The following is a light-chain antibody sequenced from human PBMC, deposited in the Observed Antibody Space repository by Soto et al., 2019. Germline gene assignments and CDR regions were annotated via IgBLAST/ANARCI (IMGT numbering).Light chain of an antibody. J-gene: IGLJ1*01. CDR3: SSYTSSSTRV. Sequence: QSALTQPASVSGSPGQSITISCTGTSSDVGDYNNASWYQQHPGKAPKLIIFDVSNRPSGVSNRFSGSKSGNTASLTISGLQAEDEADYYCSSYTSSSTRVFGTGTKLTVL. CDR1: SSDVGDYNN. CDR2: DVS. V-gene: IGLV2-14*01.